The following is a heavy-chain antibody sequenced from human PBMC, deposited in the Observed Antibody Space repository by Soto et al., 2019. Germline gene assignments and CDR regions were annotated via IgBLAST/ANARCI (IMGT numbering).Heavy chain of an antibody. Sequence: QVQLVQSGAEVKKPGSSVKVSCQASGGIFSSNAMSWVRQAPGQGLEWMGGILPIFGTTNYAQNFQGRATITADESTSTAYMELSSLKSEDTALDYCATGGRVYSSAPRFYFDYWGQGTLVTVSS. D-gene: IGHD5-18*01. V-gene: IGHV1-69*01. CDR1: GGIFSSNA. CDR3: ATGGRVYSSAPRFYFDY. CDR2: ILPIFGTT. J-gene: IGHJ4*02.